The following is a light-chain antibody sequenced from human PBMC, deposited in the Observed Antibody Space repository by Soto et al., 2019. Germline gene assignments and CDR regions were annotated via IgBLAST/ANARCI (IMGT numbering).Light chain of an antibody. CDR3: QQYNSYDMWS. CDR2: GAS. V-gene: IGKV1-5*01. CDR1: PSISRW. Sequence: DIQMTQSPSTLSASVGDRVIITCRASPSISRWLAWYQQKPGKAPKLLIYGASSLEKGVPSRFSGSGSGTEFTLTISSLQPDDFATYYCQQYNSYDMWSFGQGTKVDIK. J-gene: IGKJ1*01.